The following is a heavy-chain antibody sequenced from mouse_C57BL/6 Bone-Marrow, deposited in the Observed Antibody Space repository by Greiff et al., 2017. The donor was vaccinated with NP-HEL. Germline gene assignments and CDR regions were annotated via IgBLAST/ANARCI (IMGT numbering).Heavy chain of an antibody. J-gene: IGHJ2*01. Sequence: EVKLVESGGDLVKPGGSLKLSCTASGYTFSSYGMSWVRQTPDQRLEWVAAISRGSGSTYYPDSVKGRFTITRDNAKNTLYLQMSSLTSEDTAMEYCARHCDSNYFDYWCQGTTLTVSA. V-gene: IGHV5-6*02. D-gene: IGHD1-1*01. CDR3: ARHCDSNYFDY. CDR2: ISRGSGST. CDR1: GYTFSSYG.